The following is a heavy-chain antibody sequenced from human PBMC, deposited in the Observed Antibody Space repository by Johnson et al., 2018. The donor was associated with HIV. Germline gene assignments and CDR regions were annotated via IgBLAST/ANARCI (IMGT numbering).Heavy chain of an antibody. V-gene: IGHV3-11*04. J-gene: IGHJ3*01. CDR1: GVTFSDYY. CDR2: ISRGGNTI. Sequence: VQLMESGGGLVKPGGSLRLSCAASGVTFSDYYMNWIRQAPGKGLEWVSYISRGGNTIYYADSVKGRFSISRDNAKNSLYLQMNSLKAEDTAVYYCASSSPSDYAFNFWGQGTMVTVSS. CDR3: ASSSPSDYAFNF. D-gene: IGHD6-6*01.